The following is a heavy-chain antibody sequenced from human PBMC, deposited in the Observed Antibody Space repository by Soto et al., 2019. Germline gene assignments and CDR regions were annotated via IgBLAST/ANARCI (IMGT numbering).Heavy chain of an antibody. D-gene: IGHD3-10*01. Sequence: PGGSLRLSCAASGLSFSSYWMHWVLQAPGNGLVWLSRIKSDGSSTTYADSVKGRFTISRDNARNTLYLQMNSLRVEDTDVYYCVREYMARGRDSNWFDPWGQGTLVPVYS. J-gene: IGHJ5*02. CDR1: GLSFSSYW. CDR3: VREYMARGRDSNWFDP. CDR2: IKSDGSST. V-gene: IGHV3-74*01.